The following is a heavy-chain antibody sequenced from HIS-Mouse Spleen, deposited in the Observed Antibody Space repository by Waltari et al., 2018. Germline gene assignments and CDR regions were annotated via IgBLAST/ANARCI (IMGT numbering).Heavy chain of an antibody. Sequence: QVQLVESGGGVVQPGRSLRLPCAASGFPVRSYAMHWVRQAPGKGLEWVAVISYDGSNKYYADSVKGRFTISRDNSKNTLYLQMNSLRAEDTAVYYCARDHSGWYFDYWGQGTLVTVSS. D-gene: IGHD6-19*01. CDR3: ARDHSGWYFDY. J-gene: IGHJ4*02. V-gene: IGHV3-30-3*01. CDR2: ISYDGSNK. CDR1: GFPVRSYA.